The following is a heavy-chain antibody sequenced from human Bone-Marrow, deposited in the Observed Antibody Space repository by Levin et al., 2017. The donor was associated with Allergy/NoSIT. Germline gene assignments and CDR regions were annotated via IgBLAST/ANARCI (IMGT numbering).Heavy chain of an antibody. V-gene: IGHV2-5*02. CDR3: AHRRGGDSWNHGDFDY. D-gene: IGHD1-14*01. Sequence: SGPTLVKPTQTLTLTCTFSGFSLTTTGVGVGWIRQPPGQALEWLALIYWDDDKRYSPSLKSRLTVTKDTSKNQVVLTMTNTDPVDTATYYCAHRRGGDSWNHGDFDYWGQGTLVTVSS. J-gene: IGHJ4*02. CDR1: GFSLTTTGVG. CDR2: IYWDDDK.